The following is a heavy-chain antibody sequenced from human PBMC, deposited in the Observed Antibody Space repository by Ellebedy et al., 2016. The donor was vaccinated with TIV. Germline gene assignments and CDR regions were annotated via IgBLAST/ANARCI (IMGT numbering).Heavy chain of an antibody. V-gene: IGHV1-2*02. D-gene: IGHD6-13*01. Sequence: AASVKVSCKASGYTFTGYYMHWVRQAPGQGLEWMGWINPNSGGTNYAQKFQGRVTMTRYTSISTAYMELSRLRSDDTAVYYCARDQTVAAAGTSWFDPWGQGTLVTVSS. J-gene: IGHJ5*02. CDR3: ARDQTVAAAGTSWFDP. CDR2: INPNSGGT. CDR1: GYTFTGYY.